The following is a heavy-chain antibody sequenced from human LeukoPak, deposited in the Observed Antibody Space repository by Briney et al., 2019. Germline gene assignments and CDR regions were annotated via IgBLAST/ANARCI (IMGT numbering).Heavy chain of an antibody. V-gene: IGHV4-39*01. J-gene: IGHJ4*02. D-gene: IGHD1-1*01. CDR3: ARHRWTGTFNFDY. Sequence: PSETLSLTCTVSGVSIGSSPYHWGWIRQPPGKGLEWFGSTFSSGTAHYNPSLKSRVTISVDTSKNQFSLKLSSVTVADTAVYYCARHRWTGTFNFDYWGQGTLVTVSS. CDR2: TFSSGTA. CDR1: GVSIGSSPYH.